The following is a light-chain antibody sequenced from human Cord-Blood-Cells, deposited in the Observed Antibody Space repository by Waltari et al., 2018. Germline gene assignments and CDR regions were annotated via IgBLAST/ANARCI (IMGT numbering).Light chain of an antibody. J-gene: IGLJ3*02. Sequence: QSVLTQPPSASGTPGQRVTISCSGSSSNIGSNYVYWYQKLPGTAPKLLSYRNNQRPSGVPDRFSGSKSGTSASLAISGLRSEDEADYYCAAWDDSLSGLFGGGTKLTVL. CDR3: AAWDDSLSGL. V-gene: IGLV1-47*01. CDR2: RNN. CDR1: SSNIGSNY.